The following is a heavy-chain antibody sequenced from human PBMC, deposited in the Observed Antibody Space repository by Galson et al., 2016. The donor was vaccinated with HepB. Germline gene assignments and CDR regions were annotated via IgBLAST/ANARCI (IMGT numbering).Heavy chain of an antibody. D-gene: IGHD1-26*01. V-gene: IGHV3-23*01. CDR1: GFTFSSYA. CDR2: MPESGGRT. Sequence: SLRLSCAASGFTFSSYAMSWVRQAPGKGLEWLSSMPESGGRTYYADSVKGRFTISRDNSKNTLYLEMSSLRAEDTAVYHCAKDPAIVGAMYYLDFWGQGTLVAVSS. CDR3: AKDPAIVGAMYYLDF. J-gene: IGHJ4*02.